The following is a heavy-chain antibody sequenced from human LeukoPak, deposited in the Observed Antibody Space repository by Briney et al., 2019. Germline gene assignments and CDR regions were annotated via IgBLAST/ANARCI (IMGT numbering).Heavy chain of an antibody. CDR2: ISAYNGNT. V-gene: IGHV1-18*01. J-gene: IGHJ4*02. Sequence: ASVKVSCKASGYTVTSYGISWVRQAPGQGLEWMGWISAYNGNTNYAQKLQGRVTMTRDTSTSTAYMELRSLRSDDTAVYYCARSLYGSGSYYSDYWGQGTLVTVSS. D-gene: IGHD3-10*01. CDR3: ARSLYGSGSYYSDY. CDR1: GYTVTSYG.